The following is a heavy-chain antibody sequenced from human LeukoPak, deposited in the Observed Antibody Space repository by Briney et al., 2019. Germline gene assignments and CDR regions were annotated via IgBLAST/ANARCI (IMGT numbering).Heavy chain of an antibody. V-gene: IGHV3-21*01. CDR1: GFTFSSYS. Sequence: GGSLRLSCAASGFTFSSYSMNWARQAPGKGLEWVSSISSSRSYIYYADSMKGRFTISRDNAKNSLYLQMNSLRAEDTAVYYCARDQRDSGCLDYWGQGTLVTVSS. J-gene: IGHJ4*02. D-gene: IGHD6-19*01. CDR3: ARDQRDSGCLDY. CDR2: ISSSRSYI.